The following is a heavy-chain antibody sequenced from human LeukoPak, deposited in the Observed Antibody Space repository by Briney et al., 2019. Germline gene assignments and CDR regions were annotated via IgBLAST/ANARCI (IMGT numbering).Heavy chain of an antibody. Sequence: PGGSLRLSCAASGFTFSSYGMHWVRQAPGKGLEWAAVIWYDGSNKYYADSVKGRFTISRDNSKNTLYLQMNSLRAEDTAVYYCARQLGCTNGVCYSDWYFDLWGRGTLVTVSS. CDR2: IWYDGSNK. V-gene: IGHV3-33*01. J-gene: IGHJ2*01. CDR1: GFTFSSYG. CDR3: ARQLGCTNGVCYSDWYFDL. D-gene: IGHD2-8*01.